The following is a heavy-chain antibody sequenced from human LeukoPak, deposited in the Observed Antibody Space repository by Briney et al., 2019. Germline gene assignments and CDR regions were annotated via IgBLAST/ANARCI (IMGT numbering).Heavy chain of an antibody. V-gene: IGHV3-48*03. CDR2: ISSSGSTI. Sequence: GGSLRLSCAASGFTFSSYEMNWVRQAPGKGLEWVSYISSSGSTIYYADSVKGRFTISRDNAKNSLYLQMNSLRAEDTAVYYCARPGAAAGEDYWGQGTLVTVSS. CDR3: ARPGAAAGEDY. D-gene: IGHD6-13*01. J-gene: IGHJ4*02. CDR1: GFTFSSYE.